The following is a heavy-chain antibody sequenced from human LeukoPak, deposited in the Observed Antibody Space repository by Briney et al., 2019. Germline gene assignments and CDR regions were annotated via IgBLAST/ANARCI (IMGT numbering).Heavy chain of an antibody. CDR2: IHHSGSS. CDR3: SRAPFPAPGYNLCSCRDYLDH. Sequence: NPSETLSLTCAVYGGSFSGYYWSWIRQSPGKGLEWIGEIHHSGSSDYNPSLKSRVTISLDTSKNQFSLMLSSVTAADTAMYFCSRAPFPAPGYNLCSCRDYLDHWGQGILVTVSS. J-gene: IGHJ4*02. V-gene: IGHV4-34*01. D-gene: IGHD5-18*01. CDR1: GGSFSGYY.